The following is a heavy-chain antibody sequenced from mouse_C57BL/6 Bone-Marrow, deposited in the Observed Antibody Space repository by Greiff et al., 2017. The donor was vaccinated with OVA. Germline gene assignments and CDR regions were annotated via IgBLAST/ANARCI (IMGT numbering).Heavy chain of an antibody. D-gene: IGHD1-1*01. Sequence: EVQLQQSGPELVKPGASVKISCKVSGYTFTDYYMNWVKQSHGKSLEWIGDINPNNGGTSYNQKFKGKATLTVDKSSSTAYMELRSLTSEDSAVYYCARRYYGSSYYWYFDVWGTGTTVTVSS. V-gene: IGHV1-26*01. CDR3: ARRYYGSSYYWYFDV. CDR1: GYTFTDYY. CDR2: INPNNGGT. J-gene: IGHJ1*03.